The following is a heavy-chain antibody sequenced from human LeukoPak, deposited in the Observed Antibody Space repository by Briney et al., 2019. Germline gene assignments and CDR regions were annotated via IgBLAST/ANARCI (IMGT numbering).Heavy chain of an antibody. Sequence: GGSLRLSCAASGFTFSSSAMSWVRQAPGKGLEWVSGISGSGDTYYADSVKGRFTISRDNSKNTLYLQMNNLRAEDTAVYYCAKAGSIKFDYWGQGTLVTVSS. D-gene: IGHD1-26*01. CDR2: ISGSGDT. CDR1: GFTFSSSA. CDR3: AKAGSIKFDY. V-gene: IGHV3-23*01. J-gene: IGHJ4*02.